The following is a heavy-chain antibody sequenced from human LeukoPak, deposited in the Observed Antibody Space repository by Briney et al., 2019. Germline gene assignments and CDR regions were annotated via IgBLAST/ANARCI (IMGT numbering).Heavy chain of an antibody. CDR2: IYYSGST. CDR3: ARHASRDYYDSSGYYQYYFDY. Sequence: SSETLSLTCTVSGGSISSSSYYWGWIRQPPGKGLEWIGSIYYSGSTYYNPSLKSRVTISVDTSKNQFSLKLSSVTAADTAVYYCARHASRDYYDSSGYYQYYFDYWGQGTLVTVSS. V-gene: IGHV4-39*01. J-gene: IGHJ4*02. CDR1: GGSISSSSYY. D-gene: IGHD3-22*01.